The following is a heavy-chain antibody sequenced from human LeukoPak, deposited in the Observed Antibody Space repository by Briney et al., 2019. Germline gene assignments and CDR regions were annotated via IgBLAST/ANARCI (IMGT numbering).Heavy chain of an antibody. CDR3: ARDHLPFDFDY. J-gene: IGHJ4*02. V-gene: IGHV3-7*03. Sequence: GGSLRLSCAASGFNFNNYWMSWLRQAPGKGLEWVANIKDDGSEEYYVDSVKGRFTISRDNAKNSLYLQMNSLRAEDTAVYYCARDHLPFDFDYWGQGTLVTVSS. D-gene: IGHD3-10*01. CDR2: IKDDGSEE. CDR1: GFNFNNYW.